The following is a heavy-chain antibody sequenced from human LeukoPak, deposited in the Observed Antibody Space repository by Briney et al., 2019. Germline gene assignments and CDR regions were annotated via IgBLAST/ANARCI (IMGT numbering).Heavy chain of an antibody. CDR1: GGSISSSNW. D-gene: IGHD3-10*01. V-gene: IGHV4-4*02. CDR2: IYHSGST. Sequence: SETLSLTCAVSGGSISSSNWWSWVRQPPGKGLEWIGNIYHSGSTNYNSSLKSRVTILVDTSKNQFSLKMNSVTAADTAVYYCARSYYKSFDYWGQGTLVTVSS. CDR3: ARSYYKSFDY. J-gene: IGHJ4*02.